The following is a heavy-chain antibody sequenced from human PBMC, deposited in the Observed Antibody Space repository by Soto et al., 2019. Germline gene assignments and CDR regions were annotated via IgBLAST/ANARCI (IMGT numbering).Heavy chain of an antibody. J-gene: IGHJ5*02. D-gene: IGHD3-22*01. CDR2: IFYSGST. V-gene: IGHV4-39*02. CDR3: ARHKTTMLTVVSAFDP. Sequence: KTSETLSLTCTVSGDSITRSNFYWGWIRQPPGKGLEWLGSIFYSGSTFYNPALKSRVTFSVDTSKNHFSLKLSSVTAADTAVYYCARHKTTMLTVVSAFDPWGQGTPVTFSS. CDR1: GDSITRSNFY.